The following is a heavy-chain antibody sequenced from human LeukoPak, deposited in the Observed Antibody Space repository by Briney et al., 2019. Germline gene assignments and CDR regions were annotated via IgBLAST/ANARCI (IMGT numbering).Heavy chain of an antibody. CDR3: ARQRVEMAAFDY. J-gene: IGHJ4*02. V-gene: IGHV5-51*01. D-gene: IGHD5-24*01. CDR2: IYPGDSDT. Sequence: GESLKISCKGSGYSFTSYWIGWVRQLPGQGLECMVIIYPGDSDTRYSPSFQGQVTISADKSISTSYLQWSSLKAADTARYYCARQRVEMAAFDYWGQGTLVTVSS. CDR1: GYSFTSYW.